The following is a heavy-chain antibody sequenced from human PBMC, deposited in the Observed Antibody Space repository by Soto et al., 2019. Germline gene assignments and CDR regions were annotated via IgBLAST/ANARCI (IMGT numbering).Heavy chain of an antibody. D-gene: IGHD1-20*01. CDR2: IYYSGST. V-gene: IGHV4-30-4*01. CDR3: ARVSVSTSLWYYYYYGMDV. J-gene: IGHJ6*02. Sequence: SETLSLTCAVYGGSFSGYYWSWIRQPPGKGLEWIGYIYYSGSTYYNPSLKSRVTISVDTSKNQFSLKLSSVTAADTAVYYCARVSVSTSLWYYYYYGMDVWGQGTTVTV. CDR1: GGSFSGYY.